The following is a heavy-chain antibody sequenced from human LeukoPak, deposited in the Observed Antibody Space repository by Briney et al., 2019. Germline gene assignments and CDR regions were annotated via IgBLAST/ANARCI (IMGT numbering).Heavy chain of an antibody. CDR3: ARSDYVWGTHDY. J-gene: IGHJ4*02. CDR2: IKQDGSEK. V-gene: IGHV3-7*01. CDR1: GFTFSSYW. D-gene: IGHD3-16*01. Sequence: GGSLRLSRAASGFTFSSYWMSWVRQAPGKGLEWVANIKQDGSEKYYVDSVKGRFTISRDNSKNTLYLQMNSLRAEDTAVYYCARSDYVWGTHDYWGQGTLVTVSS.